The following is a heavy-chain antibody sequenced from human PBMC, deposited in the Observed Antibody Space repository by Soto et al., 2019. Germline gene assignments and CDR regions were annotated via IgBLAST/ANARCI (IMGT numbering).Heavy chain of an antibody. CDR1: GFTFSSYA. D-gene: IGHD3-3*01. CDR2: ISYDGSNK. Sequence: QVQLVESGGGVVQPGRSLRLSCAASGFTFSSYAMHWVRQAPGKGLEWVAVISYDGSNKYYADSVKGRFTISRDNSKNTLYLQMNSLRAEDTAVYYCVSGRFLEWLHPSSDMNYWGQGTLVTVSS. CDR3: VSGRFLEWLHPSSDMNY. V-gene: IGHV3-30-3*01. J-gene: IGHJ4*02.